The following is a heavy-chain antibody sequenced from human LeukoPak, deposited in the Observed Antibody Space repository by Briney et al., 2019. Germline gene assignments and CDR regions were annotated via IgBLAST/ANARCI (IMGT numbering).Heavy chain of an antibody. CDR2: ISGSGGST. CDR1: GFTFSSYA. V-gene: IGHV3-23*01. CDR3: ARDSAVGTTGDFDY. J-gene: IGHJ4*02. Sequence: GGSLRLSCAASGFTFSSYAMSWVRQAPGKGLEWVSAISGSGGSTYYADSVKGRFTISRDNAKDSLYLQMNSLRAEDTAVYYCARDSAVGTTGDFDYWGQGTLVTVSS. D-gene: IGHD1-26*01.